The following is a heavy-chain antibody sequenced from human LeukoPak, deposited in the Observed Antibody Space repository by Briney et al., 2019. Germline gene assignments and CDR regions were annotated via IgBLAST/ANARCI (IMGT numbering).Heavy chain of an antibody. CDR2: INPSGGST. D-gene: IGHD3-22*01. CDR1: GYTFTSYY. V-gene: IGHV1-46*01. CDR3: ARPVQDSSGYMYYFDY. Sequence: ASVKVSCKASGYTFTSYYVHWVRQAPGQGLEWMGIINPSGGSTSYAQKFQGRVTMTRDTSASTVYMELSSLRSEDTAVYYCARPVQDSSGYMYYFDYWGQGTLVTVSS. J-gene: IGHJ4*02.